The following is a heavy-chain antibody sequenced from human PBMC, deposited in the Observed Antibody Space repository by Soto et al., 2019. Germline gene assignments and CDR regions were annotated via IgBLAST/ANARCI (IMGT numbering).Heavy chain of an antibody. V-gene: IGHV5-51*01. CDR2: IYPGDSDT. Sequence: PGESLKISCKGSGYSFTSYWIGWVRQMPVKGLEWMGIIYPGDSDTRYSPSFQGQVTISADKSISTAYLQWSSLKASDTAMYYCARGGHIVVVPAANFDYWGQGTLVTVSS. J-gene: IGHJ4*02. CDR1: GYSFTSYW. CDR3: ARGGHIVVVPAANFDY. D-gene: IGHD2-2*01.